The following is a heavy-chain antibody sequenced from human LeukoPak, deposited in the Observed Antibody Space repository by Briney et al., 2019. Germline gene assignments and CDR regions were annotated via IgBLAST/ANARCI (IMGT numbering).Heavy chain of an antibody. V-gene: IGHV3-23*01. CDR1: GFTFSSYA. J-gene: IGHJ4*01. D-gene: IGHD3-10*01. CDR3: AKDTYYYGSGTDY. Sequence: QPGGSLRLSCAASGFTFSSYAMGWVRQAPGKGLEWVSAISGSGGSTYYADSVKGRFTISRDNSKNTLYLQMNSLRAEDTAVYYCAKDTYYYGSGTDYWGHGTLVTVSS. CDR2: ISGSGGST.